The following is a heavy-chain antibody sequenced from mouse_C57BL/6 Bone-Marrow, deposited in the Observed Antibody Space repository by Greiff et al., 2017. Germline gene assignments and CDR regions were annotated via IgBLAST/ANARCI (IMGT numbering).Heavy chain of an antibody. CDR3: TKDDYGSSPAWFAY. CDR1: GYTFTSYW. CDR2: IYPGNSDT. D-gene: IGHD1-1*01. Sequence: EVQLQQSGTVLARPGASVKMSCKTSGYTFTSYWMHWVKQRPGQGLEWIGAIYPGNSDTSYNQKFKGKAKLTAVTSASTAYMELSSLTNEDSAVYYGTKDDYGSSPAWFAYWGQGTLVTVSA. V-gene: IGHV1-5*01. J-gene: IGHJ3*01.